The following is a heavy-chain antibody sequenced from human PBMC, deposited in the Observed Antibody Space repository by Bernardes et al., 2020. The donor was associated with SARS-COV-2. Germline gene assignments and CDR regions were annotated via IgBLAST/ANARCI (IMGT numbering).Heavy chain of an antibody. CDR2: ISSRSSTV. CDR1: GFSFNDYA. Sequence: GRPLRLSGAASGFSFNDYAMNWVRQAPGKGLEWVSYISSRSSTVYYADSVKGRFTISRDNAKNSLYLQMNSLRDEDRAVYYCARSWNGDYSFGMDVWGPGTTVTVSS. CDR3: ARSWNGDYSFGMDV. V-gene: IGHV3-48*02. D-gene: IGHD1-1*01. J-gene: IGHJ6*02.